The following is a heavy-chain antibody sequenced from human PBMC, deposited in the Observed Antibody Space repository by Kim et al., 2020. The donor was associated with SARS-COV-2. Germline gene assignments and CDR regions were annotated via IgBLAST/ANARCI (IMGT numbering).Heavy chain of an antibody. Sequence: SETLSLTCTVSGGSISGHYWTWIRQPPGKELEWIGYIYYSGSTNYNPSLKSRVTISIDTSKNHFSLKLTSVTAADTAVYYCARGSGGPVHYHYYGLDVWGQGTTVTVTS. J-gene: IGHJ6*02. CDR2: IYYSGST. D-gene: IGHD3-10*01. V-gene: IGHV4-59*11. CDR3: ARGSGGPVHYHYYGLDV. CDR1: GGSISGHY.